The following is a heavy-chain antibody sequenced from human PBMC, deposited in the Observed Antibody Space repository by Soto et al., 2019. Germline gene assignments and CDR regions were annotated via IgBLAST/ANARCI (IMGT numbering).Heavy chain of an antibody. Sequence: GGSLRLSCAASGLTFSSYSMNWVRQAPGKGLEWVSYISSSSSTIYYADSVKGRFTISRDNAKNSLYLQMNSLRAEDTAVYYCAFLVESRYYYYGMDVWGQGTTVTVSS. CDR3: AFLVESRYYYYGMDV. V-gene: IGHV3-48*01. CDR1: GLTFSSYS. CDR2: ISSSSSTI. D-gene: IGHD2-2*01. J-gene: IGHJ6*02.